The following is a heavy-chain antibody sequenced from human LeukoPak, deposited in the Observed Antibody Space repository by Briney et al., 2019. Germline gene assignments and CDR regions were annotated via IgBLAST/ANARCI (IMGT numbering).Heavy chain of an antibody. CDR2: TYFRSEWHT. V-gene: IGHV6-1*01. CDR3: ASGWALS. CDR1: GDSVSSNSAA. J-gene: IGHJ5*02. D-gene: IGHD1-26*01. Sequence: SQTLSLTCAISGDSVSSNSAAWNWIRQSPSRGLEWLGRTYFRSEWHTDYAVSVKGRIAITADTSKNQFSLQLASVTPEDTAVYYCASGWALSWGQGSLVTVSS.